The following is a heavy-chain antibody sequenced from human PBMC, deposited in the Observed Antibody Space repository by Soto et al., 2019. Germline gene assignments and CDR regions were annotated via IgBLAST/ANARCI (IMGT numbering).Heavy chain of an antibody. CDR1: GGSINNDY. D-gene: IGHD2-21*01. CDR2: ISYSGNT. CDR3: AMGVRWSDY. V-gene: IGHV4-59*01. J-gene: IGHJ4*02. Sequence: QVQLQESGPGLVRPSETLSLTCTVSGGSINNDYWNWIRQPPGKGLEWIGCISYSGNTNYNPSLKSRITMSVDTSKNQFSLNLSSVTAADTAVYYCAMGVRWSDYWGQGTLVTVSS.